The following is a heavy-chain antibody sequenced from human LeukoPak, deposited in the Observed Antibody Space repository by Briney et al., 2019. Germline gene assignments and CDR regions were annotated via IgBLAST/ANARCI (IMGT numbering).Heavy chain of an antibody. D-gene: IGHD6-13*01. CDR3: ARDGSSWYGFDY. CDR2: ISGSGGST. CDR1: GFTFSSYA. V-gene: IGHV3-23*01. J-gene: IGHJ4*02. Sequence: RSGGSLRLSCAASGFTFSSYAMSWVRQAPGKGLEWVSAISGSGGSTYYADSVKGRFTISRDNSKNTLYLQMNSLRAEDTAVYYCARDGSSWYGFDYWGQGTLVTVSS.